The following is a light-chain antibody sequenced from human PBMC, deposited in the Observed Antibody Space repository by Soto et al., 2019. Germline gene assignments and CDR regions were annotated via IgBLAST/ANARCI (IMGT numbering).Light chain of an antibody. CDR1: QRISSN. V-gene: IGKV3-15*01. CDR2: GAS. J-gene: IGKJ1*01. Sequence: EVVMPQSPATLSVSPGERATLSCRASQRISSNLAWYQQRRGQAPRLLIYGASTRAPGIPARFSGSGSETEFTLTISSLQSEDFAVYYCHHYNNWPPWTFGQGTKVEIK. CDR3: HHYNNWPPWT.